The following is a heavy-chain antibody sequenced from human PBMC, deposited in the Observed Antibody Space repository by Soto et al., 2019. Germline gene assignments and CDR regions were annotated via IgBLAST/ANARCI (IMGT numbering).Heavy chain of an antibody. CDR1: GGTFSSYT. CDR2: IIPILGIA. CDR3: ARDRGFDTMVRRGDNYFDY. J-gene: IGHJ4*02. Sequence: ASVKVSCKASGGTFSSYTISWVRQAPGQGLEWMGRIIPILGIANYAQKFQGRVTITADKSTSTAYMELSSLRSEDTALYYCARDRGFDTMVRRGDNYFDYWGQGTLVTVSS. V-gene: IGHV1-69*04. D-gene: IGHD3-10*01.